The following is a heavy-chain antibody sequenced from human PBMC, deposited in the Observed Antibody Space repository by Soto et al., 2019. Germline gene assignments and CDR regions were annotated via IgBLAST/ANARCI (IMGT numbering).Heavy chain of an antibody. D-gene: IGHD3-10*01. Sequence: GGSLRLSCAASGFTFSSYGMHLVRQAPGKGLEWVSAISGSGGSTYYADSVKGRFTISRDNSKNTLYLQMNSLRAEDTAVYYCARDGSGDRHAFDIWGQGTMVTVSS. V-gene: IGHV3-23*01. CDR2: ISGSGGST. CDR3: ARDGSGDRHAFDI. CDR1: GFTFSSYG. J-gene: IGHJ3*02.